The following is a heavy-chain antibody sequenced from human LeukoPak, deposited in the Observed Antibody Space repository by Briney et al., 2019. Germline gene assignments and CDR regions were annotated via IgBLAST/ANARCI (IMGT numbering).Heavy chain of an antibody. CDR1: GFTVSSNY. V-gene: IGHV3-30*02. CDR3: AKGGGLYSSSWYYYMDV. Sequence: GGSLRLSCAASGFTVSSNYMSWVRQAPGKGLEWVAVIWYGGSNKYYADSVKGRFTISRDNSKNTLYLQMNSLRAEDTAVYYCAKGGGLYSSSWYYYMDVWGKGTTVTVSS. CDR2: IWYGGSNK. J-gene: IGHJ6*03. D-gene: IGHD6-13*01.